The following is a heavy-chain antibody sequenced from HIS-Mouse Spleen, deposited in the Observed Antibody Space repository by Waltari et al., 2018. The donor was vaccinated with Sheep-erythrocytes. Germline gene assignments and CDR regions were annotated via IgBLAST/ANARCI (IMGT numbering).Heavy chain of an antibody. Sequence: QVQLQESGPGLVKPSQTLSLTCTVSGGSISSGGYYWSWIRQHPGKGLEWIGYIYASGSTYYSPSLKSRVTLSVDTSKNQFSLKLSSVTAADTAVYYCARALIITMVRGVTSNWFDPWGQGTLVTVSS. CDR3: ARALIITMVRGVTSNWFDP. CDR1: GGSISSGGYY. D-gene: IGHD3-10*01. V-gene: IGHV4-31*03. CDR2: IYASGST. J-gene: IGHJ5*02.